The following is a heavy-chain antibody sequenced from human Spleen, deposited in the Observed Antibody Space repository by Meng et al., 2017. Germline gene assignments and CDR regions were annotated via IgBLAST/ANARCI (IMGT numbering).Heavy chain of an antibody. Sequence: HVQLQQWGACLLKPSDTLSLDCVVSGGSFSDYYWSWFRQPPGKGLEWIGDINHSGSNNYNPSLESRATISVDTSQNNLSLKLSSVTAADSAVYYCARGPTTMAHDFDYWGQGTLVTASS. V-gene: IGHV4-34*01. J-gene: IGHJ4*02. CDR3: ARGPTTMAHDFDY. CDR1: GGSFSDYY. D-gene: IGHD4-11*01. CDR2: INHSGSN.